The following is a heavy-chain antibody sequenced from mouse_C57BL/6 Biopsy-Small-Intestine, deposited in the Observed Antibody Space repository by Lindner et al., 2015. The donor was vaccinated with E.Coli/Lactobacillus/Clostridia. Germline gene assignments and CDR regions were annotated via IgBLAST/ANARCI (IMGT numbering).Heavy chain of an antibody. J-gene: IGHJ2*01. CDR2: IDPENGDT. Sequence: VQLQESGAEPVRPGASVKLSCTASGFNIKDDYMHWVKQRPEQGLAWIGWIDPENGDTEYASKFQGKATITADTSSNTAYLQLSSLTSEDTAVYYCTTTRRSSYYFDYWGQGTTLTVSS. CDR1: GFNIKDDY. D-gene: IGHD1-1*01. CDR3: TTTRRSSYYFDY. V-gene: IGHV14-4*01.